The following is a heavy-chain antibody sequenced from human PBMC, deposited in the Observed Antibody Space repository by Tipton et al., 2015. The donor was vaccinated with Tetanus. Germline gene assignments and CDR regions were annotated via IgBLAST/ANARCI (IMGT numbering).Heavy chain of an antibody. Sequence: TLSLTCTVSGGSINNGAYTWSWIRQSPGKGLEWIGYIFHTGGTYYNPSLKSRVTISVDGPKNQFSLNLKSVTAADTAVYYCARSHGSGALLWFVSWGQGTLVTVSS. CDR3: ARSHGSGALLWFVS. CDR1: GGSINNGAYT. CDR2: IFHTGGT. V-gene: IGHV4-30-2*06. D-gene: IGHD3-10*01. J-gene: IGHJ5*01.